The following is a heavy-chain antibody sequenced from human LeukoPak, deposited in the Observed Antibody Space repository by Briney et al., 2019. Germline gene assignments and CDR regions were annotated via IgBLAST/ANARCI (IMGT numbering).Heavy chain of an antibody. CDR3: ARETPAARKGSWFDP. Sequence: PSETLSLTCTVSGGSISSYYWSWIRQPPGKGLEWIGYIYYSGSTNYNPSLKSRVTISVDTSKNQFSLKLSSVTAADAAVYYCARETPAARKGSWFDPWGQGSLVTVSS. J-gene: IGHJ5*02. V-gene: IGHV4-59*01. CDR2: IYYSGST. D-gene: IGHD6-25*01. CDR1: GGSISSYY.